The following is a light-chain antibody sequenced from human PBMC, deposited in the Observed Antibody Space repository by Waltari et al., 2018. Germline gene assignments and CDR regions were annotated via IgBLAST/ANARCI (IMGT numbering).Light chain of an antibody. V-gene: IGKV3-20*01. CDR1: QSVSSNY. CDR3: QQYGSTPRT. CDR2: GAS. J-gene: IGKJ1*01. Sequence: EIVLTQSPGTLSLSPGERATLSCRASQSVSSNYLGWYQQKPGQAPRLLIYGASSRATGIPDRFSGSGSGTDFTLTINRLEPEDFAVYYCQQYGSTPRTFGQGTKVEIK.